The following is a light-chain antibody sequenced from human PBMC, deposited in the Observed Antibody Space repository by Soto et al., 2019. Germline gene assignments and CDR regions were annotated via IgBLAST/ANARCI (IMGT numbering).Light chain of an antibody. CDR3: QQSYSVLWT. V-gene: IGKV1-39*01. CDR1: QSIGSN. Sequence: DIKMTQSPSSLSASVGDRVSITCRASQSIGSNLHWYLRKPETAPKLLIFDASTLQSGVPSRFSGSGSGTDFTLTITSLQPEDFATYYCQQSYSVLWTFGQGTKVEVK. CDR2: DAS. J-gene: IGKJ1*01.